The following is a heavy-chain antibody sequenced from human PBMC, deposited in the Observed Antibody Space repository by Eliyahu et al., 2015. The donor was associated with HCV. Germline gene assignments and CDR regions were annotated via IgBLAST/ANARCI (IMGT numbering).Heavy chain of an antibody. D-gene: IGHD1-26*01. CDR3: ARDSSQVGATPALYYFDY. J-gene: IGHJ4*02. Sequence: EVKKPGSSVKVSCKASGGTFSSYAISWVRQAPGQGLEWMGGIIPIFGTANYAQKFQGRVTITADRIHEPSHTWIRAPRAEDTAVYYCARDSSQVGATPALYYFDYWGQGTLVTVSS. V-gene: IGHV1-69*01. CDR2: IIPIFGTA. CDR1: GGTFSSYA.